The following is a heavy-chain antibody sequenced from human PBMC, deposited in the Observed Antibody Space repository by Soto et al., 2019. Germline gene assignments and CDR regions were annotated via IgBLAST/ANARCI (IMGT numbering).Heavy chain of an antibody. Sequence: EVQLLESGGGLVQPGGSLRLSCAASGFTFSSYAMSWVRQAPGKGLEWVSSISGSGGSTYYADSVKGRFTFSRDNSKKTLYLQMNRLRAEDTAVYYCAKEIYVETFHYGMDVWGQGTPVTVSS. CDR1: GFTFSSYA. CDR3: AKEIYVETFHYGMDV. D-gene: IGHD1-1*01. V-gene: IGHV3-23*01. J-gene: IGHJ6*01. CDR2: ISGSGGST.